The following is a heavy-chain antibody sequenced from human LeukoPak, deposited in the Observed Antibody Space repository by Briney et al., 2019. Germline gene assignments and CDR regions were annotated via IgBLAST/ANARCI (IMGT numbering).Heavy chain of an antibody. CDR3: AKFGLDCSGGSCPNNWFDP. CDR2: IHYDGSNQ. V-gene: IGHV3-30*02. J-gene: IGHJ5*02. Sequence: GGSLRLSCAASGFSFSDYGMHWVRQAPGKGLEWVSFIHYDGSNQYYADSVKGRFTISRDNSKNTLYLQMNSLRAEDTAVYYCAKFGLDCSGGSCPNNWFDPWGQGTLVTVSS. D-gene: IGHD2-15*01. CDR1: GFSFSDYG.